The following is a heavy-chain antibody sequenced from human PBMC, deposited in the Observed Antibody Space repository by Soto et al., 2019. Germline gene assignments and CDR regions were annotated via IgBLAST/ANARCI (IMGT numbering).Heavy chain of an antibody. CDR1: GFTFSSYS. J-gene: IGHJ4*02. CDR2: ISSSSSYI. CDR3: AREAHGDGFDY. D-gene: IGHD4-17*01. V-gene: IGHV3-21*01. Sequence: GGSLRLSCAASGFTFSSYSMNWVRRAPGKGPEWVSSISSSSSYIYYADSVKGRFTISRDNAKNSLYLQMNSLRAEDTAVYYCAREAHGDGFDYWGQGTLVTVSS.